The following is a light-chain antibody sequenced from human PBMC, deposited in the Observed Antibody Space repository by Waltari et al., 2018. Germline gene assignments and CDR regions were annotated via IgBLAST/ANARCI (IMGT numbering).Light chain of an antibody. CDR3: SSYTGGTTLVV. J-gene: IGLJ2*01. CDR2: DVN. CDR1: TSDVGGYNY. Sequence: QSALTQPASVSGSPGQSITISCTGTTSDVGGYNYVSWYQHHPGKAPKLVLYDVNNRPSGVSNRFSGSKSGNTASLTISGLQTEDEADYHCSSYTGGTTLVVFGGGTKLTVL. V-gene: IGLV2-14*03.